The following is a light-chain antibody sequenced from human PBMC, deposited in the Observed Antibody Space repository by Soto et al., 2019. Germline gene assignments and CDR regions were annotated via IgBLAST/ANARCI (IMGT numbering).Light chain of an antibody. J-gene: IGKJ1*01. CDR2: GAS. CDR1: QSVSSN. CDR3: QQYNNWLWT. Sequence: EIVMTQSPATLSVSPGERATLSCRASQSVSSNLAWYQQKPGQAPRLLIYGASTRATDIPARFSGSGSGTEFTLTISSLQSEDFAVYYCQQYNNWLWTLGQGTKVDIK. V-gene: IGKV3-15*01.